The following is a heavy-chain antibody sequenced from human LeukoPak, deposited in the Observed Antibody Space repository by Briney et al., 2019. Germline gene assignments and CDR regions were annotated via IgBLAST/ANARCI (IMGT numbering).Heavy chain of an antibody. CDR1: GFTFSSYG. Sequence: GGSLRLSCAASGFTFSSYGMHWVRQAPGKGLEWVAVIWYDGSNKYYADSVKGRFTISRDNSKNTLYLQMNSLRAEDTAVYYCARDSRKQGRPLDYWGQGTLVTVSS. CDR3: ARDSRKQGRPLDY. J-gene: IGHJ4*02. D-gene: IGHD2-15*01. V-gene: IGHV3-33*01. CDR2: IWYDGSNK.